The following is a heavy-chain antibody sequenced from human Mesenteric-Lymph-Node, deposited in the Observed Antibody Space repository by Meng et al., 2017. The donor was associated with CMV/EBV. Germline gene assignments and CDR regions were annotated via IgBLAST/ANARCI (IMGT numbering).Heavy chain of an antibody. J-gene: IGHJ4*02. V-gene: IGHV3-21*04. CDR2: IGSSDYYI. Sequence: GESLKISCAASGFTVSSNYMSWVRQAPGKGLEWVAFIGSSDYYINYADSVKGRFTISRDTAKNSLYLQMDSLRAEDTAVYYCARDWRWSDYWGQGTLVTVSS. CDR3: ARDWRWSDY. D-gene: IGHD2-15*01. CDR1: GFTVSSNY.